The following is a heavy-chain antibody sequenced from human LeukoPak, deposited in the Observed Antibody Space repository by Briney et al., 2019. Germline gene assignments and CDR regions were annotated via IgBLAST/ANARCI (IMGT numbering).Heavy chain of an antibody. CDR2: IRSKTDGGTT. J-gene: IGHJ4*02. CDR1: GFSFTNAW. V-gene: IGHV3-15*01. D-gene: IGHD3-10*01. CDR3: TKYSDRGGLAY. Sequence: GGSLRLSCAASGFSFTNAWMSWVRQAPGKGLEWVGRIRSKTDGGTTDYAAPVKGRFTFSRDDSKNTLYLEMNSLKSEDTAVYYCTKYSDRGGLAYWGQGTLVTVSS.